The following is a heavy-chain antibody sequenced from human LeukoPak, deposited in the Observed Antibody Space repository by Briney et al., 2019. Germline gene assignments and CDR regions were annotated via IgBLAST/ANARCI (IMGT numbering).Heavy chain of an antibody. CDR1: GFTFSTYW. CDR2: IKEDGSEK. D-gene: IGHD3-22*01. J-gene: IGHJ4*02. Sequence: GGSLRLSCAASGFTFSTYWMSWVRQAPGRGLGWVANIKEDGSEKYYGDSVKGRFTISRDNAKNSLYLQMNSLRAEDTAVYYCARDSSGYQWGQGTLVTVSS. V-gene: IGHV3-7*01. CDR3: ARDSSGYQ.